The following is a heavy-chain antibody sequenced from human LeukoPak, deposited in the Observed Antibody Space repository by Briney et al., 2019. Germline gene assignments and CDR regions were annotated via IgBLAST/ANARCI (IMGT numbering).Heavy chain of an antibody. V-gene: IGHV4-30-2*01. CDR3: ARGYCSGSTCYLAFDI. Sequence: SETLSLTCAVSGGSFSSDGYSWNWIRQPPGKGLEWIGYIYPSGNTYYNPSLKSRVTISIDRSKNQFSLNLSSVTAADTAVYYCARGYCSGSTCYLAFDIWGQGTMVTVSS. D-gene: IGHD2-15*01. CDR1: GGSFSSDGYS. J-gene: IGHJ3*02. CDR2: IYPSGNT.